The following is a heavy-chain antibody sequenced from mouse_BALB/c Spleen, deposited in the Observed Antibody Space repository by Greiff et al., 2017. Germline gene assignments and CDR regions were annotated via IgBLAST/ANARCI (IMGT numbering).Heavy chain of an antibody. J-gene: IGHJ4*01. V-gene: IGHV1S127*01. CDR2: IDPSDSET. CDR1: GYSFTSYW. Sequence: VQLQQSGPQLVRPGASVKISCKASGYSFTSYWMHWVKQRPGQGLEWIGMIDPSDSETRLNQKFKDKATLTVDKSSSTAYMQLSSPTSEDSAVYYCARSLTTATMDYWGQGTSVTVSS. CDR3: ARSLTTATMDY. D-gene: IGHD1-2*01.